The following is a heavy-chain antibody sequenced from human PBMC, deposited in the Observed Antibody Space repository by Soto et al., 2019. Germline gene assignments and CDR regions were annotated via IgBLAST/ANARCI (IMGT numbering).Heavy chain of an antibody. CDR2: IYYSGST. V-gene: IGHV4-30-4*01. D-gene: IGHD3-3*01. J-gene: IGHJ3*02. CDR3: AVRGRIFGVVMGAFDI. Sequence: PSETLSLTCTVSGGSINSGDYYWSWIRQPPGKGLEWIGYIYYSGSTYYNPSLKSRVTISVDTSKNQFSLKLSSVTAADTAVYYCAVRGRIFGVVMGAFDIWGQGTMVTVSS. CDR1: GGSINSGDYY.